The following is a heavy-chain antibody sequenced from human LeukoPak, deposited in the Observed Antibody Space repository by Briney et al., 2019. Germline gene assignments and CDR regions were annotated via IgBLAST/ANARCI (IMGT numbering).Heavy chain of an antibody. D-gene: IGHD4-17*01. J-gene: IGHJ4*02. CDR2: ISSSGSTI. V-gene: IGHV3-48*03. CDR1: GFTFSSYE. Sequence: GGSLRLSCAASGFTFSSYEMNWVRQAPGKGLEWVSYISSSGSTIYYADSVKGRFTISRDNSKNTMYLQMKRLRAEDTAVYYCAKEIWPTVTLPGRTYFDYWGQGTLVTVSS. CDR3: AKEIWPTVTLPGRTYFDY.